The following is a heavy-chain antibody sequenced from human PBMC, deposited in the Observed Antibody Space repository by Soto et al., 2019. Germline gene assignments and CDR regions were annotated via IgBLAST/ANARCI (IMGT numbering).Heavy chain of an antibody. CDR3: AKLTMNQWGPLRFYFEY. Sequence: GGSLRLSCAASGFTFSSYAMSWVRQAPGKGLEWVSTITGRRGTTYYADSVKGRFTISRDNSTDTLYLQMNSRRAEDTALYYCAKLTMNQWGPLRFYFEYCGRGTLVTVAS. D-gene: IGHD3-22*01. V-gene: IGHV3-23*01. CDR1: GFTFSSYA. J-gene: IGHJ4*02. CDR2: ITGRRGTT.